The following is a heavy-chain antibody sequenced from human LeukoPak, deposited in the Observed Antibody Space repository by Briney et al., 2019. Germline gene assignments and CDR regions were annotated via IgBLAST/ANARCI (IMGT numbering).Heavy chain of an antibody. CDR1: GGSISSYY. CDR3: ARHKGVYCSSTSFYFSDAFDI. D-gene: IGHD2-2*01. J-gene: IGHJ3*02. CDR2: IYYSGST. V-gene: IGHV4-59*08. Sequence: SETLSLTCTVSGGSISSYYWRWIRQPPGKGLEWIGYIYYSGSTNYNPSLKSRVTISVDTSKNQFSLKLSSVTAADTAVYYCARHKGVYCSSTSFYFSDAFDIWGQGTMVSVSS.